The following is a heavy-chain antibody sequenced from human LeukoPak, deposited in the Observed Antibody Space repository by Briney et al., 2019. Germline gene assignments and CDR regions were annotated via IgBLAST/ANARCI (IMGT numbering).Heavy chain of an antibody. CDR3: ARQQLVRNYYYYGMDV. D-gene: IGHD6-13*01. CDR1: GFTFSSYS. Sequence: GGSLRLSCAASGFTFSSYSMNWVRQAPGKGLEWVSSISSSSSYIYYADSVKGRFTISRDNSKNTLYLQMNSLRAEDTAVYYCARQQLVRNYYYYGMDVWGQGTTVTVSS. V-gene: IGHV3-21*04. CDR2: ISSSSSYI. J-gene: IGHJ6*02.